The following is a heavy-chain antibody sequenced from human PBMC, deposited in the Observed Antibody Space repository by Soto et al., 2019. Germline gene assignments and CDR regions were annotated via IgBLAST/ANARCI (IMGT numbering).Heavy chain of an antibody. CDR2: IYPGGSDT. Sequence: GPSLKISCNRSGYSFSSHRIGWVHQMSGKGLEWMGIIYPGGSDTRYRPSLQGQVTISADKSISTAYLQWSSLKASDTAMYYCARRGGGSTDFDYWGQGTLVTVSS. CDR1: GYSFSSHR. J-gene: IGHJ4*02. V-gene: IGHV5-51*07. CDR3: ARRGGGSTDFDY. D-gene: IGHD2-15*01.